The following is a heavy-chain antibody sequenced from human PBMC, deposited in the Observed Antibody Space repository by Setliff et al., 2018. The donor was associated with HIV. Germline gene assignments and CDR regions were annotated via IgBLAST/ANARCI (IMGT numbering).Heavy chain of an antibody. CDR2: IYNSAST. D-gene: IGHD3-10*01. V-gene: IGHV4-4*09. CDR1: GGSISISD. J-gene: IGHJ5*02. CDR3: ARRIDNSGTFPDKNWFDP. Sequence: LSLTCTVSGGSISISDWSWIRQPPGKGLEWIGYIYNSASTSYNPSLKSRVTISVDTSKNQFSLKLSSVTAADTAVYYCARRIDNSGTFPDKNWFDPWGQGSPVTVSS.